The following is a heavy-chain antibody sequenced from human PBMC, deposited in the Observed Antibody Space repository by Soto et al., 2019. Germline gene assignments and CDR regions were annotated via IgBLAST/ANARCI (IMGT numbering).Heavy chain of an antibody. Sequence: EEQLLESGGGLVQPGGSLRLSCAASGFTFGSYAMSWVRQAPGKGLEWVSSISASGGSTYYADSVKGRFTISRDNSKNTLFVQMNSLRVEDTAVYYCAKDRSTSGTTVRFDPWGQGTLVTVSS. CDR1: GFTFGSYA. CDR3: AKDRSTSGTTVRFDP. V-gene: IGHV3-23*01. J-gene: IGHJ5*02. D-gene: IGHD1-1*01. CDR2: ISASGGST.